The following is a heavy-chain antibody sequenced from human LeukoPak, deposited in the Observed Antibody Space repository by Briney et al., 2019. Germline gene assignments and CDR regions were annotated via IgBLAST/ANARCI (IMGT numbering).Heavy chain of an antibody. CDR2: MHHTGST. V-gene: IGHV4-38-2*01. Sequence: SETLSLTCSVSGYSINSGYHWGWIRQPPGKGLEWIAIMHHTGSTHYNPSLQSRVTISIDTSKNHFSLKLRSVSAADTAIYYCATSEGGGFFDYWGRGTPVTVSS. CDR1: GYSINSGYH. CDR3: ATSEGGGFFDY. J-gene: IGHJ4*02. D-gene: IGHD4-23*01.